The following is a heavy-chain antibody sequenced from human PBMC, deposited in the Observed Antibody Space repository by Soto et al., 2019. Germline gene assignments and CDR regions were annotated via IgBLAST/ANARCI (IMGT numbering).Heavy chain of an antibody. CDR1: GFTFTTYA. J-gene: IGHJ4*02. D-gene: IGHD6-6*01. CDR2: ISGSGGST. CDR3: AKNWDTTFSSSSH. Sequence: EVQLLESGGGLVQPGGSLRLSCAASGFTFTTYAMSWVRQAPGKGLEWVSAISGSGGSTYYTDSVKGRFTISRDNSKNTLYLQMNRLRAEDTAVYYCAKNWDTTFSSSSHWGQETLVTVSS. V-gene: IGHV3-23*01.